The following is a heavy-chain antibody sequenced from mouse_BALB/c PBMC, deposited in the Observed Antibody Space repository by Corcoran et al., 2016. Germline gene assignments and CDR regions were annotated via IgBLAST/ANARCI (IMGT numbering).Heavy chain of an antibody. CDR1: GFNIKDTY. CDR2: IDPANGNT. V-gene: IGHV14-3*02. Sequence: EVQLQQSGSDLVKPGASVKLYCTASGFNIKDTYMHWVKQRPEQGLEWIGRIDPANGNTKYDPKFQGKATITADTSSNTAYLQLSSLTSEDTAVYYCANWDWYVDVWGAGTTVTVSS. CDR3: ANWDWYVDV. D-gene: IGHD4-1*01. J-gene: IGHJ1*01.